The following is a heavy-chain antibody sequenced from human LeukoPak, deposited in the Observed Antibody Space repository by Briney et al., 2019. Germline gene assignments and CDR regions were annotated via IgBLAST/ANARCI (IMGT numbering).Heavy chain of an antibody. CDR3: AKDASGSYYDVGDY. D-gene: IGHD3-10*01. V-gene: IGHV3-7*03. J-gene: IGHJ4*02. Sequence: GGSLRLSCAASGFTFSSYWMSWVRQARGKGLEWVAHIKQDGSEKYYVDSVKGRFTISRDNSKNTLYLQMNSRRAEDTAVYYCAKDASGSYYDVGDYWGQGTLVTVSS. CDR2: IKQDGSEK. CDR1: GFTFSSYW.